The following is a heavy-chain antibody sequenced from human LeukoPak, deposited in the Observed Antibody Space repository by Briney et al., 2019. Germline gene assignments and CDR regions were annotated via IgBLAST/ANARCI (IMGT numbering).Heavy chain of an antibody. J-gene: IGHJ5*02. CDR2: INHSEST. CDR3: ARHPSGRMWLQQGGWFDP. CDR1: GGSFSGYY. Sequence: SETLSLTCAVYGGSFSGYYWSWIRQPPGKGLEWIGEINHSESTNYNPSLKSRATISVDTSKNQFSLKLSSVTAADTAVYYCARHPSGRMWLQQGGWFDPWGQGTLVTVSS. D-gene: IGHD5-24*01. V-gene: IGHV4-34*01.